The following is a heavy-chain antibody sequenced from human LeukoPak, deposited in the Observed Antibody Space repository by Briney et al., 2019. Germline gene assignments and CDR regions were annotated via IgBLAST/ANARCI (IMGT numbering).Heavy chain of an antibody. J-gene: IGHJ4*02. CDR3: ARAYSSSSGAVDY. CDR2: IYYSGST. V-gene: IGHV4-59*11. D-gene: IGHD6-6*01. CDR1: GGSISSHY. Sequence: SETLSLTCTVSGGSISSHYWSWIRQPPGKGLEWIGYIYYSGSTNYNPSLKGRVTISVDTSKNQFSLKLSSVTAADTAVYYCARAYSSSSGAVDYWGQGTLVTVSS.